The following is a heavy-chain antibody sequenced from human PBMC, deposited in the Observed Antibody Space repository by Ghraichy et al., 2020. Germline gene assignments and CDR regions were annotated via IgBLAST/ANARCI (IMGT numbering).Heavy chain of an antibody. V-gene: IGHV3-23*01. CDR3: AKDLLRRSGGMDV. J-gene: IGHJ6*02. D-gene: IGHD5-12*01. CDR1: GFTFSSYA. CDR2: ISGSGGST. Sequence: LTCAASGFTFSSYAMSWVRQAPGKGLEWVSAISGSGGSTYYADSVKGRFTISRDNSKNTLYLQMNSLRAEDTAVYYCAKDLLRRSGGMDVWGQGTTVTVSS.